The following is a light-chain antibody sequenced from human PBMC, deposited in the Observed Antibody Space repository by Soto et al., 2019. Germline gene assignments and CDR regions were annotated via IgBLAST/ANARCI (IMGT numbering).Light chain of an antibody. CDR2: AAS. CDR1: QSISSIY. J-gene: IGKJ2*01. V-gene: IGKV3-20*01. CDR3: QQYGSSSYT. Sequence: EIVLTQSPGTLSLSPGERATLSCRARQSISSIYLAWYQQKPGQAPRLLIYAASSRATGIPDRFSGSGSGTDFTLTISRLEPEDFAVYYCQQYGSSSYTFGQGTQLEIK.